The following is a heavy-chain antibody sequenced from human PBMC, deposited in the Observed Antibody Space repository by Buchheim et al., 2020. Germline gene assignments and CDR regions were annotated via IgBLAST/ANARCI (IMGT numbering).Heavy chain of an antibody. CDR1: GYTFTSYY. V-gene: IGHV1-46*01. D-gene: IGHD3-22*01. CDR3: ARDLPYYYDSRYVLYYYYGMDV. CDR2: INPSGGST. Sequence: QVQLVQSGAEVKKPGASVKVSCKASGYTFTSYYMHWVRQAPGQGLEWMGIINPSGGSTSYAQKFQGRVTMTRDTSTSTVYMELSSLRSEDTAVYYCARDLPYYYDSRYVLYYYYGMDVWGQGTT. J-gene: IGHJ6*02.